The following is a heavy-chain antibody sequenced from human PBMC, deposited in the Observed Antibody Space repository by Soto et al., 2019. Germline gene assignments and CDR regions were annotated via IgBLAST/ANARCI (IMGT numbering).Heavy chain of an antibody. Sequence: QVQLQESGPGLVKPSQTLSLTCTVSGGSISSGDYYWSWIRQPPGKSLEWIGYIYYSGSTYYNPSLKSRVTISVDTSKNQFSLKLSSVTAADTAVYYCARDWGYSSSFGFGNWFDPWGQGTLVTVSS. V-gene: IGHV4-30-4*01. D-gene: IGHD6-6*01. CDR1: GGSISSGDYY. CDR3: ARDWGYSSSFGFGNWFDP. J-gene: IGHJ5*02. CDR2: IYYSGST.